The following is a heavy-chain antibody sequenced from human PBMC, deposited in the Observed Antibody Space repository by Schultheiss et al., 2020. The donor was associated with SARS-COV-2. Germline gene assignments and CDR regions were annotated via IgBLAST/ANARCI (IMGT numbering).Heavy chain of an antibody. Sequence: ASVKVSCKASGTYYVHWVRQAPGQGLEWMGWISAYNGNTNYAQKLQGRVTMTTDTSTSTAYMELRSLRSDDTAVYYCARDRSLLHYYYYGMDVWGQGTTVTVSS. V-gene: IGHV1-18*04. D-gene: IGHD2-15*01. CDR3: ARDRSLLHYYYYGMDV. J-gene: IGHJ6*02. CDR1: GTYY. CDR2: ISAYNGNT.